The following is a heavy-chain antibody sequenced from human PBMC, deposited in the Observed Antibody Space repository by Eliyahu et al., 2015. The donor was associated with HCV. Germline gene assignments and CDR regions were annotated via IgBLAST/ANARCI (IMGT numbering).Heavy chain of an antibody. CDR1: GGSXSSSXYY. V-gene: IGHV4-39*01. CDR3: ARFHSSGYPSGAFDI. J-gene: IGHJ3*02. CDR2: IYYSGXT. Sequence: QLQLQESGPGLVNPSETLSLTCTVSGGSXSSSXYYWGWIRQPPGKGLEWIGSIYYSGXTYYNPSLKSRVTISVDTSKNHFSLKLTSVTVADTAVYYCARFHSSGYPSGAFDIWGQGTIVTVSS. D-gene: IGHD3-22*01.